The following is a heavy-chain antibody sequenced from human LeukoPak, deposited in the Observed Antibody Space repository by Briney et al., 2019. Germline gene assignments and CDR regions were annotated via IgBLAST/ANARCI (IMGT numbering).Heavy chain of an antibody. CDR3: ARGQSYGSGSYLAY. CDR1: GFTVSYNY. CDR2: IFSGGNT. Sequence: KPGGSLRLSCAASGFTVSYNYMSWVRQAPGKGLEWVSTIFSGGNTYYADSVKGRFTISRDNAKNSLYLQMNSLRAEDTAVYYCARGQSYGSGSYLAYWGQGTLVTVSS. J-gene: IGHJ4*02. V-gene: IGHV3-69-1*02. D-gene: IGHD3-10*01.